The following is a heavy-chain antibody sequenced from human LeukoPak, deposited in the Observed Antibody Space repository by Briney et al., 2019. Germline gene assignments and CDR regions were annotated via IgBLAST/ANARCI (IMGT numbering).Heavy chain of an antibody. D-gene: IGHD6-13*01. V-gene: IGHV4-4*02. CDR2: IYHSGST. CDR3: ARLIAAAGTDGLDV. J-gene: IGHJ6*02. CDR1: GGSISSSNW. Sequence: SETLSLTCAVSGGSISSSNWWSWVRQPPGKGLEWIGEIYHSGSTNYNPSLKSRVTISVDKSKNQFFLELTSVTAADTAVYYCARLIAAAGTDGLDVWGQGTTVTVSS.